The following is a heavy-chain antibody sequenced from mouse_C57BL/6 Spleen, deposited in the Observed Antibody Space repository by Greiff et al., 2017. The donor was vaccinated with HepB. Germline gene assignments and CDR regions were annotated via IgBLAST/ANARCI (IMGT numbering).Heavy chain of an antibody. CDR3: VGYGSLLDY. J-gene: IGHJ2*01. Sequence: VQLKQSGPELVKPGASVKMSCKASGYTFTDYNMHWVKQSHGKSLEWIGYINPNNGGTSYNQKFKGKATLTVNKSSSTAYMELRSLTSEDSAVYYCVGYGSLLDYWGQGTTLTVSS. V-gene: IGHV1-22*01. D-gene: IGHD1-1*01. CDR2: INPNNGGT. CDR1: GYTFTDYN.